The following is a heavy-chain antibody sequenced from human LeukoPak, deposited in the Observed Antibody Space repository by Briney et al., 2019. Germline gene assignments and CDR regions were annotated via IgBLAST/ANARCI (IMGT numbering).Heavy chain of an antibody. CDR2: ISAYNGNT. D-gene: IGHD3-10*01. CDR1: GYTFRSYG. CDR3: ARAYGSGSYFIDAFDI. J-gene: IGHJ3*02. V-gene: IGHV1-18*04. Sequence: ASVKVSCKASGYTFRSYGITWVRQAPGQGLEWMGWISAYNGNTNYAQKLQGRVTLTTDTSTSTAYMELRSLRSDDTAVYYCARAYGSGSYFIDAFDIWAQGTMVTVSP.